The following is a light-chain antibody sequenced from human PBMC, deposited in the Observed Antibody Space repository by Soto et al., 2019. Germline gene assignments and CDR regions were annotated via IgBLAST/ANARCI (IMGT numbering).Light chain of an antibody. CDR1: QYINTR. Sequence: EVVLTQSPATLSSFPGDRVTLSCRASQYINTRLAWYQHRPGQAPTLLIYQTSIRAAGIPARFSGSGTGTDFTLTISDVQPEDFAVYYCHQCQSWPRTFGQGTKVDIK. J-gene: IGKJ1*01. V-gene: IGKV3-11*01. CDR3: HQCQSWPRT. CDR2: QTS.